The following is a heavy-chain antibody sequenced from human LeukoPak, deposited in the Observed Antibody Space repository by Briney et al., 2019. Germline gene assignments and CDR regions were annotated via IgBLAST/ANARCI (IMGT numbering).Heavy chain of an antibody. CDR2: IYYSGST. D-gene: IGHD2-15*01. CDR3: ARGAVEIVSAYCSGGSCYGGQFDF. J-gene: IGHJ4*02. CDR1: GGSFSGYY. V-gene: IGHV4-34*01. Sequence: SQTLSLTCAVYGGSFSGYYWGWIRQPPGKGLEWIGNIYYSGSTYYNPSLKSRVTISVDTSKNQFFLKLSSVTAADTAVYYCARGAVEIVSAYCSGGSCYGGQFDFWGQGTLVTVSS.